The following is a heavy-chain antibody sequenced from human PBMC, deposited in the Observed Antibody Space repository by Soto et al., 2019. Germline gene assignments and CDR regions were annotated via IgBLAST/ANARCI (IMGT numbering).Heavy chain of an antibody. CDR1: GFTFSSYA. V-gene: IGHV3-30-3*01. Sequence: QVQLVESGGGVVQPGRSLRLSCAASGFTFSSYAMHWVRQAPGKGLEWVAVISYDGSKKYYADAVKGRFTISRDNSKNTLYLQMNSLRAEDTAVYYFASLVGFANWDAFDIWGQGTMVTVSS. D-gene: IGHD7-27*01. J-gene: IGHJ3*02. CDR3: ASLVGFANWDAFDI. CDR2: ISYDGSKK.